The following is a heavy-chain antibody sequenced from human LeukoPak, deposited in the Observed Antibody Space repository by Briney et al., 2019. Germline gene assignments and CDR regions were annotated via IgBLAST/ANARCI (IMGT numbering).Heavy chain of an antibody. J-gene: IGHJ4*02. CDR3: AKGPLRGTAAAIDY. D-gene: IGHD2-2*01. V-gene: IGHV3-30*18. CDR2: ILSDGNND. Sequence: GGSLRLSCAASGFTFSSNAIHWVRQAPGKGLEWVAMILSDGNNDYYPDSVKGRFTISRDISTDTLWLQMDSLRTEDTAVYYCAKGPLRGTAAAIDYWGQGTLVTVSS. CDR1: GFTFSSNA.